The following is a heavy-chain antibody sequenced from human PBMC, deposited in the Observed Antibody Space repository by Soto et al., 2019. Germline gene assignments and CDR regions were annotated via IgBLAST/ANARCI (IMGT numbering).Heavy chain of an antibody. V-gene: IGHV1-69*06. CDR3: ARDTLENDSSGYYYVSHNWFDP. D-gene: IGHD3-22*01. Sequence: QVQLVQSGAEVKKPGSSVKVSCKASGGTFSSYAISWVRQAPGQGLEWMGGIIPIFGTANYAQKFQGRVTITADKSTSTAYMELSSLRSEDTAVYYCARDTLENDSSGYYYVSHNWFDPWGQGTLVTVSS. CDR1: GGTFSSYA. J-gene: IGHJ5*02. CDR2: IIPIFGTA.